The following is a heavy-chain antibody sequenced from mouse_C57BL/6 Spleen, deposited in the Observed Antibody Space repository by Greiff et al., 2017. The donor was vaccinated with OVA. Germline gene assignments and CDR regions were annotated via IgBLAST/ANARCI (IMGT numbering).Heavy chain of an antibody. CDR1: GFSLTSYG. D-gene: IGHD2-3*01. J-gene: IGHJ1*03. CDR3: ARNPFYDGYSLYFDV. Sequence: VKLMESGPGLVQPSQSLSITCTVSGFSLTSYGVHWVRQSPGKGLEWLGVIWSGGSTDYNAAFISRLSISKDNSKSQVFFKMNSLQADDTAIYYCARNPFYDGYSLYFDVWGTGTTVTVSS. V-gene: IGHV2-2*01. CDR2: IWSGGST.